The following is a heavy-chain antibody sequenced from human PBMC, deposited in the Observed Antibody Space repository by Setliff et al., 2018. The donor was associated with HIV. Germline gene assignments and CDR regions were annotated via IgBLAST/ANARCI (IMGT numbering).Heavy chain of an antibody. J-gene: IGHJ6*04. CDR3: ARARYIVIRGDAGRDG. CDR1: GGSISSNGHN. D-gene: IGHD3-10*01. V-gene: IGHV4-39*07. CDR2: IYTSGLT. Sequence: SETLSLTCTVSGGSISSNGHNWGWIRQPPGKGLEWIGRIYTSGLTNYNPSLKSRVTISVDTSKNQVSLKLSSLTASDTAVYYCARARYIVIRGDAGRDGGGKG.